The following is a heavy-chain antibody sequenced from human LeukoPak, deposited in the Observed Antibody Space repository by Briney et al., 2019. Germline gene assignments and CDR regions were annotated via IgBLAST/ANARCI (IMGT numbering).Heavy chain of an antibody. D-gene: IGHD6-19*01. CDR1: GFTFSSYW. V-gene: IGHV3-7*01. J-gene: IGHJ5*02. Sequence: GGSLRLSCAASGFTFSSYWMSWVRQAPGKGLEWVANIKQDGSEKYYVDSVKGRFTISRDNAKNSLYPQMNSLRAEDTAVYYCARLPYSSGWLLNWFDPWGQGTLVTVSS. CDR2: IKQDGSEK. CDR3: ARLPYSSGWLLNWFDP.